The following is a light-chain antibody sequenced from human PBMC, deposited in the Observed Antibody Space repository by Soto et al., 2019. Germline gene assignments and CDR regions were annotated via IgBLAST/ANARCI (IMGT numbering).Light chain of an antibody. CDR1: QSIHRY. CDR2: GAS. J-gene: IGKJ1*01. CDR3: QQSYSTLTWT. Sequence: DIQMTQSPSSLSASVGDRVTITCRASQSIHRYLTWYQQKPGKAPKVLIYGASILQSGVPSRFSGSGSGTDFTLTISTLQPEDYATYYCQQSYSTLTWTFGQGTKVEIK. V-gene: IGKV1-39*01.